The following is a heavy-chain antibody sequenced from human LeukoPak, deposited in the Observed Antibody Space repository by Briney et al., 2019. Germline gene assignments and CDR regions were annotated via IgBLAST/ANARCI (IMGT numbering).Heavy chain of an antibody. Sequence: GGSLRLSCAASGFTFSSYSMNWVRQAPGKGLVWVARISGDGSTETYADSVKGRFTISRDNAMNTLYLQMNSLRAEDTAVYYCGRNYSGSVDYWGQGPLVPVSS. CDR1: GFTFSSYS. V-gene: IGHV3-74*01. CDR2: ISGDGSTE. CDR3: GRNYSGSVDY. D-gene: IGHD3-10*01. J-gene: IGHJ4*02.